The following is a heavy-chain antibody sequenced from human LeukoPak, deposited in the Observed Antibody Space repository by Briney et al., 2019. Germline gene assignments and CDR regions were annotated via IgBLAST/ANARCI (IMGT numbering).Heavy chain of an antibody. Sequence: GGPLRLSCAASGFTFNSYGMDWVRQAPGKGLEGLAVISFDGSNKYFADSVEGRLVVPRDNSNNPLYLHMNTLRPDDTAIYYWAAYHASGTFVYFQHWGEGTLVTVSS. CDR1: GFTFNSYG. V-gene: IGHV3-30*03. J-gene: IGHJ1*01. CDR3: AAYHASGTFVYFQH. CDR2: ISFDGSNK. D-gene: IGHD1-7*01.